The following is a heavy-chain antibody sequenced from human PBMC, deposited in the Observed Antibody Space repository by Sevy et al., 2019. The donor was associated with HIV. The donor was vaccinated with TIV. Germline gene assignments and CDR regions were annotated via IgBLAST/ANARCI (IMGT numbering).Heavy chain of an antibody. D-gene: IGHD3-16*01. CDR3: ARDGGGYFDY. Sequence: GGSLRLSCAASGFTFSSYTMNWVRQAPGKGLEWVSSISSSGHYIYYADSVKGRFTISRDNAKNSLYLHMNSLRVEDRAVYYCARDGGGYFDYWGQGTLVTVSS. V-gene: IGHV3-21*01. CDR1: GFTFSSYT. CDR2: ISSSGHYI. J-gene: IGHJ4*02.